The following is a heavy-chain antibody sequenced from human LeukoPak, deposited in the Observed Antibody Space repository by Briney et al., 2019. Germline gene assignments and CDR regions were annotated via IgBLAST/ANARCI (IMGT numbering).Heavy chain of an antibody. D-gene: IGHD3-22*01. J-gene: IGHJ4*02. CDR2: IYYSGST. CDR1: GGSISSYY. V-gene: IGHV4-59*01. Sequence: SEILSLTCTVSGGSISSYYWSWIRQPPGKGLEWIGYIYYSGSTNYNPSLKSRVTISVDTSKNQFSLKLSSVTAADTAVYYCATYSSGYYYVAYWGQGTLVTVSS. CDR3: ATYSSGYYYVAY.